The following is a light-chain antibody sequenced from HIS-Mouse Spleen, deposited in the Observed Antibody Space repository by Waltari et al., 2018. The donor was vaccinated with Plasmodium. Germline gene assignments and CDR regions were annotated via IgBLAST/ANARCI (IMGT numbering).Light chain of an antibody. J-gene: IGLJ3*02. CDR2: KDS. CDR3: QSADSSGTPNWV. Sequence: SYELTQPPPVSVSPGQTARITCPGDAVPKQYAYWYQQKPGQAPVLVIYKDSERPSGIPERFSGSSSGTTVTLTISGVQAEDEADYYCQSADSSGTPNWVFGGGTKLTVL. V-gene: IGLV3-25*03. CDR1: AVPKQY.